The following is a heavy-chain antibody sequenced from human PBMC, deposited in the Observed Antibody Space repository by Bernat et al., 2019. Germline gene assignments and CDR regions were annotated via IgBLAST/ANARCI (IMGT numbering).Heavy chain of an antibody. V-gene: IGHV3-30*18. CDR3: AKDPWSGTTCPHFYVYYYYYMDV. CDR2: TSYDGSNT. Sequence: QVQLVESVGGVVQPGRSLRLSCAASGFTFNSYGMHWVRQAPGTGLEWVAVTSYDGSNTYYADSVKGRFTISRDKSKNTLYLQMNSLKTQETAVYFCAKDPWSGTTCPHFYVYYYYYMDVWGKGNTVTVSS. D-gene: IGHD3-3*01. CDR1: GFTFNSYG. J-gene: IGHJ6*03.